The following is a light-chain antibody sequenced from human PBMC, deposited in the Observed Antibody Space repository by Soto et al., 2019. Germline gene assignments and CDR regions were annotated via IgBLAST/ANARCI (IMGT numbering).Light chain of an antibody. J-gene: IGKJ3*01. CDR3: QQSYTTLFT. CDR2: GAS. CDR1: QSISSN. V-gene: IGKV3D-15*01. Sequence: EIVMTQSPATLSVSPGERATLSCRASQSISSNLAWYQQKPGQAPRLLIYGASSRATGIPDRFSASGSETDLTLTISSLQPEDFATYYCQQSYTTLFTFGPGTKVDIK.